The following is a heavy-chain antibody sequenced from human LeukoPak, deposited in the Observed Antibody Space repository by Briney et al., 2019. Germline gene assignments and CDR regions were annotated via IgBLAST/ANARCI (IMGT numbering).Heavy chain of an antibody. D-gene: IGHD3-22*01. CDR3: ARRRGYYDSSGYYFRLDFDY. CDR2: IYYSGST. Sequence: SETLSLTCAVYGGSFSGYYWSWIRQPPGKGLEWIGSIYYSGSTYYNPSLKSRVTISVDTSKNQFSLKLSSVTAADSAVYYCARRRGYYDSSGYYFRLDFDYWGQGTLVTVSS. J-gene: IGHJ4*02. V-gene: IGHV4-34*01. CDR1: GGSFSGYY.